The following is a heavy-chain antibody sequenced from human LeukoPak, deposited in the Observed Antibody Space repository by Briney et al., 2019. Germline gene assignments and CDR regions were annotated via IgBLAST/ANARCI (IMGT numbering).Heavy chain of an antibody. CDR1: GFTFSSYS. CDR2: ISSSSSYI. V-gene: IGHV3-21*01. D-gene: IGHD6-19*01. Sequence: GGSLRLSCAASGFTFSSYSMNWVRQAPGKGLEWVSSISSSSSYIYYADSVKGRFTISRDNAKNSLYLQMNSLRAEDTAVYYCARASSPVSSIDYWGQGTLVTVSS. CDR3: ARASSPVSSIDY. J-gene: IGHJ4*02.